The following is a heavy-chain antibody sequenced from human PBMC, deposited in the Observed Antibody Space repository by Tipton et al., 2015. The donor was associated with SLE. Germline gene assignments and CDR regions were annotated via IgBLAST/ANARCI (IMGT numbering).Heavy chain of an antibody. Sequence: TLSLTCAVYGGSFSGYYWSWIRQPTGKGLEWIGEINHSGSTHYNPSLKSRVTISLDTSKNQFSLKLSSVTAADTAVYFCASACGSGHQVAFIIWCQGSMVSVSS. D-gene: IGHD2-15*01. CDR1: GGSFSGYY. CDR2: INHSGST. J-gene: IGHJ3*02. CDR3: ASACGSGHQVAFII. V-gene: IGHV4-34*01.